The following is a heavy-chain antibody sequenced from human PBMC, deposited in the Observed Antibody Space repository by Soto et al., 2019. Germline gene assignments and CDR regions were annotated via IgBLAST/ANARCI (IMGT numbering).Heavy chain of an antibody. D-gene: IGHD6-6*01. CDR3: ARGFXAARKEPYYYYYYGMDV. J-gene: IGHJ6*02. CDR2: IYHSGST. Sequence: PSETLSLTCAVSGGSISSSNWWSWVRQPPGKGLEWIGEIYHSGSTNYNPSLKCRVTISVDKSKNQFSLKLSSVTAADTAVYYCARGFXAARKEPYYYYYYGMDVWGQGTTVTVSS. CDR1: GGSISSSNW. V-gene: IGHV4-4*02.